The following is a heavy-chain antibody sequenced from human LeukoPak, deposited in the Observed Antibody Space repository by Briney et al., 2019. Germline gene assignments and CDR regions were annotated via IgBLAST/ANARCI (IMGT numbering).Heavy chain of an antibody. J-gene: IGHJ6*03. Sequence: PGGSLRLSCAASGFTFSSYWMSWVRQAPGKGLEWVANIKQDGSEKYYVDSVKGRFTISRDNAKNSLYLQMNSLRAEDTAVYYCARDRRGYSYGWYYYYYMDVWGKGTTVTVSS. CDR3: ARDRRGYSYGWYYYYYMDV. CDR1: GFTFSSYW. V-gene: IGHV3-7*01. CDR2: IKQDGSEK. D-gene: IGHD5-18*01.